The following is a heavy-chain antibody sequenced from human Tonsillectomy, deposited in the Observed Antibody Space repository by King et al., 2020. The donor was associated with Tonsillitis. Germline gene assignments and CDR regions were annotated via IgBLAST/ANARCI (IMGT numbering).Heavy chain of an antibody. CDR3: ARVTGHYDFLTGFYYAYYGLDV. V-gene: IGHV3-21*01. CDR1: GFTFTTYT. D-gene: IGHD3-9*01. J-gene: IGHJ6*02. CDR2: ISRNSNYI. Sequence: VQLVESGGGLVKPGGSLRLSCAASGFTFTTYTMNWVRQAPGKGLEWVSSISRNSNYIYYTDSVKGRFTISRDNAKKSLFLQMNGLRAEDTAVYYCARVTGHYDFLTGFYYAYYGLDVWGQGTTVTVSS.